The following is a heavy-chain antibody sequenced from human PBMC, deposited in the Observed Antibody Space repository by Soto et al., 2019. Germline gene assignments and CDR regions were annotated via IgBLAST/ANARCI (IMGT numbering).Heavy chain of an antibody. CDR3: TGGYNFDY. CDR2: IYYTGNT. J-gene: IGHJ4*01. D-gene: IGHD5-12*01. Sequence: PSETLSLTCTVSDSSISSYYWSWIRQPPGKGLEWIGYIYYTGNTNYNPSLKSRVTISVDTSKNQFSLKLSSVTAADTAVYYCTGGYNFDYWGQGTLVTVSS. CDR1: DSSISSYY. V-gene: IGHV4-59*01.